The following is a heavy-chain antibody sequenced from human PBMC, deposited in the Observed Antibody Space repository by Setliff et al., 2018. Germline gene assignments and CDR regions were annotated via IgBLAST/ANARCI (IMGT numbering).Heavy chain of an antibody. D-gene: IGHD6-19*01. V-gene: IGHV4-4*08. J-gene: IGHJ4*02. CDR1: GGSFSGYY. Sequence: PSETLSLTCAVYGGSFSGYYWTWIRQPPGKGLEWIGYIYTSGGTNYNPSLKSRVTISVDMSKNQFSLKLSSVIAADTAVYYCARGVSSVSWTPRYWGRGILVTVSS. CDR3: ARGVSSVSWTPRY. CDR2: IYTSGGT.